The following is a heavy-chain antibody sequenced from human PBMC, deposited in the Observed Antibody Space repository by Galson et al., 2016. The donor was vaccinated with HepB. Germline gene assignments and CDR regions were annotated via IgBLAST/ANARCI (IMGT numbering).Heavy chain of an antibody. Sequence: PALFKPTQTLTLTCTFTGSSLSSESWSRQPPGKALEWLALIDWDDDKYYSTFLNTRLTISKDASKNQVVLTMTNMDPVDTATYYCARANEVGYWFVDLWGRGTLVTVSS. CDR2: IDWDDDK. CDR1: GSSLSS. V-gene: IGHV2-70*13. J-gene: IGHJ2*01. CDR3: ARANEVGYWFVDL.